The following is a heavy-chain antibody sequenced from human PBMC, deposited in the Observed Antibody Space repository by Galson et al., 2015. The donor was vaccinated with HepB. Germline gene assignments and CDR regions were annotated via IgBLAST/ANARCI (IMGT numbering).Heavy chain of an antibody. J-gene: IGHJ4*02. CDR3: ARVALEYCSSTSCYAAEYYFDY. CDR2: ISAYNGNA. Sequence: SVKVSCKASGYTFTSYGISWVRQAPGQGLEWMGWISAYNGNANYAQKLQGRVTMTTDTSTSTAYMELRSLRSDDTAVYYCARVALEYCSSTSCYAAEYYFDYWGQGTLVTVSS. D-gene: IGHD2-2*01. V-gene: IGHV1-18*04. CDR1: GYTFTSYG.